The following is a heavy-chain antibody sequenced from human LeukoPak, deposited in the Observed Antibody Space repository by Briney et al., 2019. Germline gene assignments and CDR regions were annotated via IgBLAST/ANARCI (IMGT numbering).Heavy chain of an antibody. CDR2: ISGSGGST. D-gene: IGHD1-14*01. CDR1: GFTFSSYA. V-gene: IGHV3-23*01. J-gene: IGHJ6*03. CDR3: AKREPTRDYYYYYMDV. Sequence: GGSLRLSCAASGFTFSSYAMSWVRQAPGKGLEWVSAISGSGGSTYYADSVKGRFTISRDNSKNTLYLQMNSLRAEDTAVYYCAKREPTRDYYYYYMDVWGKGTTVTVS.